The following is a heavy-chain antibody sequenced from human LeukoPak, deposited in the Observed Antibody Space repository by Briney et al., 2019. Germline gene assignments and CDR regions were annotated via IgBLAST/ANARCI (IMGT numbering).Heavy chain of an antibody. CDR1: GGTFSSYA. CDR3: ASPYGGNDY. D-gene: IGHD4/OR15-4a*01. CDR2: IIPIFGTA. Sequence: ASVKVSCKASGGTFSSYAISWVRQAPGQGREWMGGIIPIFGTANYTQKFQGRVTITTDESTSTAYMELSSLRSEDTAVYYCASPYGGNDYWGQGTLVTVSS. J-gene: IGHJ4*02. V-gene: IGHV1-69*05.